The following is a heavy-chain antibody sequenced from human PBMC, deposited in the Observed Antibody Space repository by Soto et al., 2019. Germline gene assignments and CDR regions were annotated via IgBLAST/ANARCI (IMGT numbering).Heavy chain of an antibody. CDR3: ARGLNGYLHYFDY. CDR1: GYTFTSYA. J-gene: IGHJ4*02. Sequence: QVQLVQSGAEVKKPGASVKVSCKASGYTFTSYAMHWVRQAPGQRLEWMGWINAGNGNTKYSQKFQGRVTITGDTSASTAYMELSSLRSEDTAVYYCARGLNGYLHYFDYWGQGTPVTVSS. V-gene: IGHV1-3*01. CDR2: INAGNGNT. D-gene: IGHD5-18*01.